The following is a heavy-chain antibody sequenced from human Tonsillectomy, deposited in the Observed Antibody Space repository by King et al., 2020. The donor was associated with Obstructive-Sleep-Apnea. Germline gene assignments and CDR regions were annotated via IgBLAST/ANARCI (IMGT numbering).Heavy chain of an antibody. V-gene: IGHV4-59*01. D-gene: IGHD3-10*01. CDR1: GGSISTYY. J-gene: IGHJ5*02. CDR2: IYYSGSS. Sequence: LQLQESGPGLVKPSETLSLTCTVSGGSISTYYWSWLLQPPGKRLEWIGYIYYSGSSNYNPSLKRRVSISVDTSKNQFSLKLTSVTAADTAVYYCARSPYGSGIIDYFDPWGQGTLVTVSS. CDR3: ARSPYGSGIIDYFDP.